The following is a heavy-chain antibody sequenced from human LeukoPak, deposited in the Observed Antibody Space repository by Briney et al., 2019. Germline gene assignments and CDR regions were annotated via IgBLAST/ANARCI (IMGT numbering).Heavy chain of an antibody. Sequence: GGSLRLSCAASGFTFSTYAMSWVRQAPGKGLEWVSLITSSGSNTYYADSVKGRFTISRDNSKSTLYLQMNSLRAEDTAVYFCAKDGDSSGYYWDSWGQGTLVTVSS. J-gene: IGHJ4*02. V-gene: IGHV3-23*01. CDR1: GFTFSTYA. CDR3: AKDGDSSGYYWDS. D-gene: IGHD3-22*01. CDR2: ITSSGSNT.